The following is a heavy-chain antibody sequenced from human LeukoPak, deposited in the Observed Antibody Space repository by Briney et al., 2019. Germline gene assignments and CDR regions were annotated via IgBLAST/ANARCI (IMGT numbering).Heavy chain of an antibody. D-gene: IGHD6-19*01. CDR1: GFTFSSYW. J-gene: IGHJ4*02. CDR3: ATSIGVAVAFDF. V-gene: IGHV3-7*03. Sequence: GGSLRLSCAASGFTFSSYWMSWVRQAPGKGLEWVVNIKQDGSEKYYVDSVKGRFTISRDNAKNSLYLQMNSLKAEDTAIYYCATSIGVAVAFDFWGQGALVTVSS. CDR2: IKQDGSEK.